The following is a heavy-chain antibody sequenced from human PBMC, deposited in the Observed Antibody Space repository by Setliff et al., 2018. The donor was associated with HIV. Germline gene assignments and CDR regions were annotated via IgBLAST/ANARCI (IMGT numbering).Heavy chain of an antibody. CDR1: RSAIDSSDYY. J-gene: IGHJ2*01. D-gene: IGHD3-16*02. CDR3: ARLILGELSLFGPYWYFDL. CDR2: VYYTGST. Sequence: SETLSLTCSVSRSAIDSSDYYWGGIRQPPGKGLEWLGSVYYTGSTFYNPCLESRVTISVDTSKNQWSRKLRSVSATDKTVYYCARLILGELSLFGPYWYFDLWGRGTLVTVSS. V-gene: IGHV4-39*01.